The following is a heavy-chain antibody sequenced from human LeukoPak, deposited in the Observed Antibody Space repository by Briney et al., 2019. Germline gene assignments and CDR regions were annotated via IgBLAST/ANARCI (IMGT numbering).Heavy chain of an antibody. D-gene: IGHD3-3*01. CDR3: ARDSPFGMVTIALDY. CDR1: GYTFTGYY. V-gene: IGHV1-2*04. Sequence: GASVKVSCKASGYTFTGYYVHWVRQAPGQGLECMGWIDPSSGDTNYAQKFQDWVIMTRDTFITTAYMELTRLRSDDTAMYYCARDSPFGMVTIALDYWGQGTLVTVSS. J-gene: IGHJ4*02. CDR2: IDPSSGDT.